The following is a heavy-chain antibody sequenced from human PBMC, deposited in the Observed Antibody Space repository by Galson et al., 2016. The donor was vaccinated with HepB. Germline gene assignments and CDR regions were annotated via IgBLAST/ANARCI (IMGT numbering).Heavy chain of an antibody. V-gene: IGHV3-53*01. Sequence: SLRLSCAASGFTVSSNNMDWVRQAPGKGLEWVSVFYSSGKTAHADSVEGRFTVSRDTSKNMLYLQMNSLRAEDTAIDYCVGQVYGGALDYWGQGTLVSVSS. D-gene: IGHD4-23*01. J-gene: IGHJ4*02. CDR3: VGQVYGGALDY. CDR1: GFTVSSNN. CDR2: FYSSGKT.